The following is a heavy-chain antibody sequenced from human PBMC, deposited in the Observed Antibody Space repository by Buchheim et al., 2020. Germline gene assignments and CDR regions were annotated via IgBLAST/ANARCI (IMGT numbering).Heavy chain of an antibody. CDR1: GFTFSSYA. J-gene: IGHJ4*02. Sequence: QVQLVESGGGVVQPGRSLRLSCAASGFTFSSYAMHWVRQAPGKGLEWVAVISYDGSNKYYADSVKGRFTISRDNSKNTLYLQMNSLRAEDTAVYYCARDPNSSGYSYYFDYWGQGTL. CDR2: ISYDGSNK. D-gene: IGHD3-22*01. CDR3: ARDPNSSGYSYYFDY. V-gene: IGHV3-30-3*01.